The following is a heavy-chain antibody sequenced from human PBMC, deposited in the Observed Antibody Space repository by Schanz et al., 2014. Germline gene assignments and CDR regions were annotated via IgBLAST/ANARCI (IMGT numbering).Heavy chain of an antibody. CDR3: VSQTGSPNY. CDR1: GFTFDKYA. V-gene: IGHV3-74*02. CDR2: INSVGSNT. D-gene: IGHD6-13*01. J-gene: IGHJ4*02. Sequence: EVQLVESGGGLVQPGKSLRLSCAASGFTFDKYAMHWVRQAPGKGLVWVARINSVGSNTDYADSVTGRFTISRDNAKRSLFLQMNSLRVEDTAVYFCVSQTGSPNYWGQGTLVTVSS.